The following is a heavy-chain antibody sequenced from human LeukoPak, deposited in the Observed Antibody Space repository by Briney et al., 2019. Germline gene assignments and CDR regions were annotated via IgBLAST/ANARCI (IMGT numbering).Heavy chain of an antibody. D-gene: IGHD2-2*01. J-gene: IGHJ4*02. CDR2: IYTSGST. Sequence: KPSETLSLTCTVSGGSISSGSYYWSWIRQPAGKGLEWIGRIYTSGSTNYNPSLKSRVTISVDTSKNQFSLKPSSVTAADTAVYYCARGKGYCSSTSCYYYYGSGSYPLAYWGQGTLVTVSS. V-gene: IGHV4-61*02. CDR1: GGSISSGSYY. CDR3: ARGKGYCSSTSCYYYYGSGSYPLAY.